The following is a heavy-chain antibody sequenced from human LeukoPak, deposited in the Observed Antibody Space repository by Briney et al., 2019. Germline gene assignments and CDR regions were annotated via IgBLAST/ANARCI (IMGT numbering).Heavy chain of an antibody. CDR1: GYSFTSYW. CDR3: ARGTHYDSSGYYWSIYY. V-gene: IGHV5-51*01. CDR2: IYPGDSDT. Sequence: GESLKISCKGSGYSFTSYWIGWVRQMPGKGLEWMGIIYPGDSDTRYTPSFQGQVTISADKSISTAYLQWSSLKASDTAMYYCARGTHYDSSGYYWSIYYWGQGTLVTVSS. D-gene: IGHD3-22*01. J-gene: IGHJ4*02.